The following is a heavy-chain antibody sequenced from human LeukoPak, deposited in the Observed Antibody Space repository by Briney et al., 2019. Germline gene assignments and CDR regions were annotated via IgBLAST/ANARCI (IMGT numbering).Heavy chain of an antibody. Sequence: SETLSLTCTVSGGSISSHYWSWIRQPPGKGLEWIGYIYYSGSTNYNPSLKSRVTISVDTSKNQFSLKLSSVTAADTAVYYCARGGPIKRYHYMDVWGKGTTVTVSS. V-gene: IGHV4-59*11. CDR2: IYYSGST. CDR1: GGSISSHY. J-gene: IGHJ6*03. CDR3: ARGGPIKRYHYMDV.